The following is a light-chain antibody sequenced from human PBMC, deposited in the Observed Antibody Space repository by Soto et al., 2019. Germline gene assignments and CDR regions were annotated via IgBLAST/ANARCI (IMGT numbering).Light chain of an antibody. CDR1: QSVSSN. CDR3: QQYNNWPQT. V-gene: IGKV3-15*01. Sequence: EIVMTQSPATLSVSPGERATLSCRASQSVSSNLAWYQQKPGQAPRLLIYGASTRATGISARFSGSGSGTEFTLTISSLQSEDFAVYYCQQYNNWPQTFGQGTTVEIK. J-gene: IGKJ1*01. CDR2: GAS.